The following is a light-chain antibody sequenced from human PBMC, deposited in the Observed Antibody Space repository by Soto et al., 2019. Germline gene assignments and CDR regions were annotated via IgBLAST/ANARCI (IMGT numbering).Light chain of an antibody. CDR3: SSYTSSSTIYV. CDR2: DVS. J-gene: IGLJ1*01. CDR1: SSDVGGYNY. Sequence: QSALTQPASVSGSPGQSITISCTGTSSDVGGYNYVSCYQQHQGKAPKLMIFDVSNRPAGVSNRFSGSKSGNTASLTISGLQAEDEADYYCSSYTSSSTIYVFGTGTKLTVL. V-gene: IGLV2-14*01.